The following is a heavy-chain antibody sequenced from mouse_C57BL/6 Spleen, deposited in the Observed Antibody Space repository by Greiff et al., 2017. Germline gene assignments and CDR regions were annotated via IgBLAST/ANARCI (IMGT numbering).Heavy chain of an antibody. CDR2: ISYSGST. CDR1: GYSITSDY. J-gene: IGHJ1*03. D-gene: IGHD1-1*01. CDR3: ARSHITTVVADWYFDV. V-gene: IGHV3-8*01. Sequence: EVQLQQSGPGLAKPSQTLSLTCSVTGYSITSDYWNWIRKFPGNKLEYMGYISYSGSTYYNPSLKSRISITRDTSKNQYYLQLNSVTTEDTATYYCARSHITTVVADWYFDVWGTGTTVTVSS.